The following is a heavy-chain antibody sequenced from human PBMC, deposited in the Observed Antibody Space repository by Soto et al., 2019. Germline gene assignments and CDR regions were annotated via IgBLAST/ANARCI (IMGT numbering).Heavy chain of an antibody. V-gene: IGHV1-69*02. D-gene: IGHD4-17*01. CDR1: GGTFSSYT. CDR3: ARATVTGENWFDP. CDR2: IIPILAIA. J-gene: IGHJ5*02. Sequence: QVQLVQSGAEVKKPGSSVKVSCKASGGTFSSYTISWERQAPGQGLEWMGRIIPILAIANYAQKFQGRVTITADKSTSTAYMELSSLRSEDTAVYYCARATVTGENWFDPWGQGTLVTVSS.